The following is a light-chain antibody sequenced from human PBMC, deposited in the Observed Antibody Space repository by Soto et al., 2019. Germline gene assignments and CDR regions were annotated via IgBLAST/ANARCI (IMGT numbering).Light chain of an antibody. CDR2: EAS. J-gene: IGKJ4*01. CDR1: QSIGSN. V-gene: IGKV3-15*01. Sequence: EIVMTQSPATLSVSPGERVTLSCRASQSIGSNVAWYQQRPGQAPRLLLYEASSRATGVPASFSGSGSGTDFTITISSLQSEDFAVYYCQQYDDWPPITFGGGTKVEI. CDR3: QQYDDWPPIT.